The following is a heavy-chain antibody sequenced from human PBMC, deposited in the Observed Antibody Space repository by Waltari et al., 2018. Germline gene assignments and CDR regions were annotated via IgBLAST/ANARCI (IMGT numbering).Heavy chain of an antibody. D-gene: IGHD4-17*01. CDR3: ARATVTTSSAFDI. Sequence: QVQLQESGPGLVKPSETLSLTCAVSGYSISSGSYWGWIRQPPGKGLEWIGSIYHSGSTYYNPSLKSRVTISVDTSKNQFSLKLSSVTAADTAVYYCARATVTTSSAFDIWGQGTMVTVSS. CDR1: GYSISSGSY. CDR2: IYHSGST. V-gene: IGHV4-38-2*01. J-gene: IGHJ3*02.